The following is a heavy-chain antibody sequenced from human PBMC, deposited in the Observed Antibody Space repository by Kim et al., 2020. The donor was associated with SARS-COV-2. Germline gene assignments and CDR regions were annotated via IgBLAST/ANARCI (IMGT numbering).Heavy chain of an antibody. D-gene: IGHD2-2*01. CDR3: ANNKGDCSRTSCFDY. CDR1: GFTFSSYG. CDR2: ISYDGSNK. V-gene: IGHV3-30*18. J-gene: IGHJ4*03. Sequence: GGSLRLSCAASGFTFSSYGMHWVRQAPGKGLEWVAVISYDGSNKYYADSVKGRFTITRDNSKNTLYLQMKSLRAEDTAVYYCANNKGDCSRTSCFDYWG.